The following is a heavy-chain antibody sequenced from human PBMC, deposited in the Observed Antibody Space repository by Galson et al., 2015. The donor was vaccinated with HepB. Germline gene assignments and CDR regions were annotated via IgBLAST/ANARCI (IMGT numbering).Heavy chain of an antibody. V-gene: IGHV3-9*01. CDR1: GFPIDDYA. D-gene: IGHD3-3*01. Sequence: SLRLSCAASGFPIDDYAMHWVRQAPGKGLEWVSGINWNSGSMVYADSVKGRFTISRDNAKNSLYLQVNSLRAEDTALYYCARQGYYDFWSGYEPFDYWGQGTLVAVSS. CDR3: ARQGYYDFWSGYEPFDY. J-gene: IGHJ4*02. CDR2: INWNSGSM.